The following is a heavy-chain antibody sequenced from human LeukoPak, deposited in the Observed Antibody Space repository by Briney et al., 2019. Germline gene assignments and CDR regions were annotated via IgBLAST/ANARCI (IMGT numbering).Heavy chain of an antibody. CDR3: ARGRITMVRGVIRYYYYYMDV. Sequence: GGSLRLSCAASGFTFSTYAMTWVRQAPGKGLEWVATISTSGGTTYYADSVQGRFTISRDNSKNMLSLQMNSLRAEDTAVYYCARGRITMVRGVIRYYYYYMDVWGKGTTVTISS. V-gene: IGHV3-23*01. CDR1: GFTFSTYA. D-gene: IGHD3-10*01. J-gene: IGHJ6*03. CDR2: ISTSGGTT.